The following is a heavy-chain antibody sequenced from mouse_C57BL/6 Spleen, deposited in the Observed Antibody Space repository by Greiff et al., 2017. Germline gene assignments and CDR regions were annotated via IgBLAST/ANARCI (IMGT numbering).Heavy chain of an antibody. J-gene: IGHJ1*03. Sequence: QVQLQQPGAELVRPGSSVKLSCKASGYTFTSYWMHWVKQRPIQGLEWIGNIDPSDSETHYNQKFKDKATLTVDKSSSTAYMQLSSLTSEDSAVYYCARANYYGRSNWYFDVWGTGTTVTVSS. CDR1: GYTFTSYW. V-gene: IGHV1-52*01. CDR3: ARANYYGRSNWYFDV. D-gene: IGHD1-1*01. CDR2: IDPSDSET.